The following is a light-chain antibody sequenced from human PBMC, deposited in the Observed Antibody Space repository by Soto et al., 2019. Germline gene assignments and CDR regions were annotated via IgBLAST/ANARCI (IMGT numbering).Light chain of an antibody. J-gene: IGKJ4*01. V-gene: IGKV3-20*01. CDR3: QHYGSSPPT. CDR1: QSVSSSY. CDR2: GAS. Sequence: EIVLTQSPGTLSLSPGERATLSCRASQSVSSSYLAWYQQNPGQAPRLLIYGASSTATGIPDRFSGRGSGTDFTLTISRLEPEDFAVYYWQHYGSSPPTFGGGTKVEIK.